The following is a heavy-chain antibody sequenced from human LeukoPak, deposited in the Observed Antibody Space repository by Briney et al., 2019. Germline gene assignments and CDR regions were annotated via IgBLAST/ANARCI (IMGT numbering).Heavy chain of an antibody. CDR3: ARARDRYFEALEY. CDR2: ISGDGGST. D-gene: IGHD3-9*01. J-gene: IGHJ4*02. V-gene: IGHV3-23*01. CDR1: GFTFNNDV. Sequence: GGSLRVSCAASGFTFNNDVMSCVRQAPGKGLEWVSRISGDGGSTYYADSVKGRFTISRDNSKSTLYLQMNSLRAEDTAVYYCARARDRYFEALEYWGQGTLVTVSS.